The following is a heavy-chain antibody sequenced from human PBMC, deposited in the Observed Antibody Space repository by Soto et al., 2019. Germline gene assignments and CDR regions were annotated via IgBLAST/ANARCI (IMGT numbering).Heavy chain of an antibody. D-gene: IGHD3-3*01. Sequence: ASVKVSCKASGYTFTSYGISWVRQAPGQGLEWMGWISAYNGNTNYAQKLQGRVTMTTDTSTSTAYMELRSLRSDDTAVYYCARAQTDDFWSGYFGYWGQGTLVTVS. CDR2: ISAYNGNT. CDR3: ARAQTDDFWSGYFGY. CDR1: GYTFTSYG. J-gene: IGHJ4*02. V-gene: IGHV1-18*01.